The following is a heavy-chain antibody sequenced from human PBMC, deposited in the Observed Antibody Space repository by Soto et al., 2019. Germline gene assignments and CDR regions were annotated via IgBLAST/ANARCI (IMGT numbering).Heavy chain of an antibody. V-gene: IGHV3-23*01. CDR2: ISGSGAAT. D-gene: IGHD6-13*01. J-gene: IGHJ4*02. CDR1: GFTFSDYA. CDR3: AKDLGIAAAGTSFDY. Sequence: PGGSLRLSCEASGFTFSDYAMSWVRQAPGKGLEWVSGISGSGAATFSADSVKGRFTIFRDNSKNTLYLQMNSLRAEDTAVYYCAKDLGIAAAGTSFDYWGQGTLVTVSS.